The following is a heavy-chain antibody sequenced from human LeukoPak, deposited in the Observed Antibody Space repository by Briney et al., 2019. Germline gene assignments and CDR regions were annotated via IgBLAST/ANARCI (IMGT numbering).Heavy chain of an antibody. J-gene: IGHJ4*02. D-gene: IGHD3-10*01. CDR2: IKHDGSDK. CDR3: ARDLWFGEFPYYFDQ. CDR1: GFTFSSYW. Sequence: GESLRLSCAASGFTFSSYWMSWVRQAPGKGLEWVANIKHDGSDKYYVDSVKGRFTISRDNAKNSLYLQMNSLRAEDTAMYYCARDLWFGEFPYYFDQWGQGTLVTVSS. V-gene: IGHV3-7*01.